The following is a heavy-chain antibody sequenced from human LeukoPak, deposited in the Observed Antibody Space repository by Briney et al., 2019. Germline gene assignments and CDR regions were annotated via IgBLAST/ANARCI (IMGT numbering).Heavy chain of an antibody. D-gene: IGHD1-26*01. Sequence: GGSLRLSCAASGFTFSNAWMSWVRQAPGKGLEWVGRIKSKTDGGTTDYAAPVKGRFTISRDDSKNTLYLQMNSLKTEDTAVYYCTTGLSPFGEWELPDYWGQGTLVTVSS. CDR3: TTGLSPFGEWELPDY. V-gene: IGHV3-15*01. CDR1: GFTFSNAW. CDR2: IKSKTDGGTT. J-gene: IGHJ4*02.